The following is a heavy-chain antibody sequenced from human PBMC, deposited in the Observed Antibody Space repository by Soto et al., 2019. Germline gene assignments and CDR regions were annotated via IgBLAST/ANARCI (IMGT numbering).Heavy chain of an antibody. D-gene: IGHD3-10*01. J-gene: IGHJ6*02. V-gene: IGHV4-31*11. Sequence: SETLSLTCAVSGDSISSGAHYWTWIRQHPGRGLEWIGYIFSGGITHYNPSLQSRVVISLDTSNNQFSLMLTSVTAADTAVYYCARDRVFQVWGQGTTVTVSS. CDR3: ARDRVFQV. CDR1: GDSISSGAHY. CDR2: IFSGGIT.